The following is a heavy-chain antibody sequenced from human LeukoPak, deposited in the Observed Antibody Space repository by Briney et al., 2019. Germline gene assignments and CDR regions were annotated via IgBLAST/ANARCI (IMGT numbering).Heavy chain of an antibody. J-gene: IGHJ2*01. CDR1: GFTFSDYW. Sequence: AGGSLRLSCAASGFTFSDYWMSWVRQAPGKGLEWVANMKQDGSEKYYVDSVKGRFTTSRDNAKNSLYLQMNSLRAEDTAVYYCARRYFDLWGRGTLVTVSS. CDR2: MKQDGSEK. V-gene: IGHV3-7*01. CDR3: ARRYFDL.